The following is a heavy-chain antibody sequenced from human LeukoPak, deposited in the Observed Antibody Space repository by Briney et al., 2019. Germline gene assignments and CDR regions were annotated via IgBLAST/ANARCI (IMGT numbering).Heavy chain of an antibody. V-gene: IGHV3-48*01. D-gene: IGHD3-10*01. CDR1: GFTFSSYS. CDR3: TTYGSGRKFDY. Sequence: GGSLRLSCAAPGFTFSSYSMNWVRQAPGKGLEWVSYISSSSSTIYYADSVKGRFTISRDNAKNSLYLQMNSLRAEDTAVYYCTTYGSGRKFDYWGQGILVTVSS. CDR2: ISSSSSTI. J-gene: IGHJ4*02.